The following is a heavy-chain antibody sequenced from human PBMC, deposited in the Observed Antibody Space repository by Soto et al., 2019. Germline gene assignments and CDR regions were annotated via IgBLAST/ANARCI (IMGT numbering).Heavy chain of an antibody. CDR1: GFTFGDYA. Sequence: PGGSLRLSCTASGFTFGDYAMSWVRQAPGKGLEWVGFIRSKAYGGTTEYAASVKGRFTISRDDSKRIAYLQMNSLKTEDTAVYYCTRDRPPLLSDYDATRMDVWGQGTTVTV. CDR3: TRDRPPLLSDYDATRMDV. J-gene: IGHJ6*02. D-gene: IGHD3-16*01. V-gene: IGHV3-49*04. CDR2: IRSKAYGGTT.